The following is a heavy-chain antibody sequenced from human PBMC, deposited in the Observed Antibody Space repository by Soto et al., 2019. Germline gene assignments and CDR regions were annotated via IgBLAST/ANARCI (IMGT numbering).Heavy chain of an antibody. D-gene: IGHD3-10*01. CDR1: GYTFTSYG. V-gene: IGHV1-18*01. Sequence: ASVKVSCKASGYTFTSYGISWVRQAPGQGLEWMGWISACNGNTNYAQKLQGRVTMTTDTSTSTAYMELRSLRSDDTAVYYCARVKGYYYGSGSPNWFAPWGQGTLVTVSS. CDR3: ARVKGYYYGSGSPNWFAP. CDR2: ISACNGNT. J-gene: IGHJ5*02.